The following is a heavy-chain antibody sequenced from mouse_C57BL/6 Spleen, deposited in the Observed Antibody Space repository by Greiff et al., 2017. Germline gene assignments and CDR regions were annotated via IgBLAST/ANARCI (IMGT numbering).Heavy chain of an antibody. CDR3: ARLTMVTTSLFDY. V-gene: IGHV1-55*01. Sequence: VQLQQPGAELVKPGASVKMSCKASGYTFTSYWITWVKQRPGQGLEWIGDIYPGSGSTNYNEKFKSKATLTVDTSSSTAYMQLSSLTSEDSAVYYCARLTMVTTSLFDYWGQGTTLTVSS. D-gene: IGHD2-2*01. CDR2: IYPGSGST. CDR1: GYTFTSYW. J-gene: IGHJ2*01.